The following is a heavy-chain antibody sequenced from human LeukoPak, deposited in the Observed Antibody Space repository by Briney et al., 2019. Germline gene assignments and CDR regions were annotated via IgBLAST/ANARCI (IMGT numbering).Heavy chain of an antibody. CDR1: GGSISSGDYY. V-gene: IGHV4-30-4*01. D-gene: IGHD3-22*01. J-gene: IGHJ4*02. CDR2: IYYSGST. CDR3: ARVAPFYDSREY. Sequence: PSETLSLTCTVSGGSISSGDYYWSWIRQPPGKGLEWIGYIYYSGSTYYNPSLKSRVTISVDTSKNQFSLKLSSVTAADTAVYYCARVAPFYDSREYWGQGTLVTVSS.